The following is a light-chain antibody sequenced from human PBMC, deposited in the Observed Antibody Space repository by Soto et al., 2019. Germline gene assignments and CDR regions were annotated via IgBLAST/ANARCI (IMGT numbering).Light chain of an antibody. V-gene: IGKV4-1*01. CDR3: QQYYDIPYT. CDR1: PSVLYSTNNKNS. Sequence: DIVLTQSPDSLAVSLGESATINCKSSPSVLYSTNNKNSVARYQQKPGQPPKLHFYWASTRESGVPDRFGGSGSGTYFTLTIGSLQAEDVAVYYCQQYYDIPYTFGQVTRLEI. J-gene: IGKJ2*01. CDR2: WAS.